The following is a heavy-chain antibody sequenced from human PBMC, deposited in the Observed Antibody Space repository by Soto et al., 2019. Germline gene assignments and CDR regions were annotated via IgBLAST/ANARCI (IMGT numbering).Heavy chain of an antibody. J-gene: IGHJ5*02. V-gene: IGHV1-18*01. Sequence: ASVKVSCKASGYTFTSYGISWVRQAPGQGXEWMGWISAYNGNTNYAQKLQGRVTMTTDTSTSTAYMELRSLRSDDTAVYYCARDPGIVVVPAPSRNNWFDPWGQGPLVTVSS. D-gene: IGHD2-2*01. CDR2: ISAYNGNT. CDR3: ARDPGIVVVPAPSRNNWFDP. CDR1: GYTFTSYG.